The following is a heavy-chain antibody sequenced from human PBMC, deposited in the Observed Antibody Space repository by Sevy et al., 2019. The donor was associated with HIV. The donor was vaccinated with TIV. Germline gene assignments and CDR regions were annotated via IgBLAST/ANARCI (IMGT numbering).Heavy chain of an antibody. V-gene: IGHV3-48*02. CDR1: GFNLSSYS. D-gene: IGHD2-2*01. Sequence: GSLRPPCAAPGFNLSSYSMNWVRQAPGKGPEGVSYISSSSSTIKYADSVKGRFTISRDNAKNSLYLQMNSLRDEDTAVYYCARGYCSSTSCYWENWFDPWGQGTLVTVSS. J-gene: IGHJ5*02. CDR2: ISSSSSTI. CDR3: ARGYCSSTSCYWENWFDP.